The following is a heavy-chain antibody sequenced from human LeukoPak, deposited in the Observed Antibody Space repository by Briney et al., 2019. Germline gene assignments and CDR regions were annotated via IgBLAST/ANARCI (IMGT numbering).Heavy chain of an antibody. CDR1: GGSISSSSYY. V-gene: IGHV4-39*07. CDR3: ARGSSNGWLFWYFDL. D-gene: IGHD6-19*01. CDR2: IYYAGSS. Sequence: PSETLSLTCTVSGGSISSSSYYWGWTRQPPGKGLEYIGSIYYAGSSYYNPSLKSRLTTSVDTSKNQFSLRPTSVTAADTAVYFCARGSSNGWLFWYFDLWGRGTLVTVSS. J-gene: IGHJ2*01.